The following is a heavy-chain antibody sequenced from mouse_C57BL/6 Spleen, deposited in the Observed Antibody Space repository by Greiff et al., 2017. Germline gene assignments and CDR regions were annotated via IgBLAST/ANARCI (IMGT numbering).Heavy chain of an antibody. V-gene: IGHV1-55*01. Sequence: QVQLQQPGAELVKPGASVKMSCKASGYTFTSYWITWVKQRPGQGLEWIGDIYPGSGSTNYNEKFKSKATLTVDTSSSTAYMQLSILSSEYSAVYYCAIGGYYGNGYWGQGTTRTVSS. CDR3: AIGGYYGNGY. J-gene: IGHJ2*01. D-gene: IGHD2-1*01. CDR2: IYPGSGST. CDR1: GYTFTSYW.